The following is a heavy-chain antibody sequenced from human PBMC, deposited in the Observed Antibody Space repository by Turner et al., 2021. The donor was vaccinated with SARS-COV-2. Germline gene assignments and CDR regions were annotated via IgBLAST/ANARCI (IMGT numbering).Heavy chain of an antibody. CDR1: GFSFSSFG. V-gene: IGHV3-30*18. J-gene: IGHJ6*03. CDR3: AKGYCVSATCYKSPHMDV. Sequence: QVQLVEAGGGGVQPGRSLRLSCASTGFSFSSFGMHWVRQAPGKGLEWVAAISLDGTNKCYADSVKGRFTISRDNSKNMLYLQMNSRRAEDTAVFYCAKGYCVSATCYKSPHMDVWGKGTTVTVSS. D-gene: IGHD2-2*02. CDR2: ISLDGTNK.